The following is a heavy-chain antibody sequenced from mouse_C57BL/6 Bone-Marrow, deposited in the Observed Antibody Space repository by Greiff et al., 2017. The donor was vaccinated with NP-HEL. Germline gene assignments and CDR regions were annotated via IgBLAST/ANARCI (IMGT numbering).Heavy chain of an antibody. J-gene: IGHJ4*01. D-gene: IGHD1-1*01. Sequence: EVKLVESGGDLVKPGGSLKLSCAASGFTFSSYGMSWVRQTPDKRLEWVATISSGGSYTYYPDSVKGRFTISRDNAKNTLYLQMSSLKSEDTAMYYCARRRVVATDYAMDYWGQGTSVTVSS. CDR3: ARRRVVATDYAMDY. CDR1: GFTFSSYG. CDR2: ISSGGSYT. V-gene: IGHV5-6*02.